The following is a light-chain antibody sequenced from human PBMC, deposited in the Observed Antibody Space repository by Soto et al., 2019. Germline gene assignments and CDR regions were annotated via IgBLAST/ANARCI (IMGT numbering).Light chain of an antibody. V-gene: IGLV2-14*01. J-gene: IGLJ2*01. CDR2: DVS. Sequence: QSALTQPASVSGSPGQSITISCTGTSSDVGGYNYVSRYQQHPGKAPKLMIYDVSNRPSGVSNRFSGSKSGNTAYLTISGLQAEDEADYYCSSYTSSSAVVFGGGTKRTVL. CDR1: SSDVGGYNY. CDR3: SSYTSSSAVV.